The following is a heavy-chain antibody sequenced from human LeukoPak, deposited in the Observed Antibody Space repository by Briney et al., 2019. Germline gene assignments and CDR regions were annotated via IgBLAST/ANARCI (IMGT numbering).Heavy chain of an antibody. D-gene: IGHD3-16*02. V-gene: IGHV3-66*01. Sequence: GGSLRLSCAASGFTFDDYAMHWVRQAPGKGLEWVSVIYSGGSTYYADSVKGRFTISRDNSKNTLYLQMNSLRAEDTAVYYCAREDYVWGSYRSSGSDWGQGTLVTVSS. J-gene: IGHJ4*02. CDR1: GFTFDDYA. CDR3: AREDYVWGSYRSSGSD. CDR2: IYSGGST.